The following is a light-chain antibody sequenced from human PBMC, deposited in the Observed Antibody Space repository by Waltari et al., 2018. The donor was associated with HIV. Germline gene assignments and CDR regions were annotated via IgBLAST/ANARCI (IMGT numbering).Light chain of an antibody. CDR3: AAWDDRLSGRV. CDR1: RSNIEFNY. CDR2: KND. Sequence: QSVLTQSPSASGTPWQRVTISCSGSRSNIEFNYVYWYQQVPGTAPKLLIYKNDQWPSGVPDRFSASKSGTSASLVISGLRSEDEADYYCAAWDDRLSGRVFGTGTRVTVL. J-gene: IGLJ1*01. V-gene: IGLV1-47*01.